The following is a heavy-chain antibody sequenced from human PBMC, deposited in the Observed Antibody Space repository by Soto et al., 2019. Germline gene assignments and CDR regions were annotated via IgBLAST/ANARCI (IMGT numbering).Heavy chain of an antibody. CDR2: IYYSGST. J-gene: IGHJ6*02. CDR1: GGSISSYY. D-gene: IGHD6-13*01. V-gene: IGHV4-59*01. Sequence: QVQLQESGPELVKPSETLSLTCTVSGGSISSYYWSWIRQPPGKGLEWIGYIYYSGSTNYNPSLKSRVTISVDTSKNQFSLKLSSVTAADTAVYYCARAGYAAAGNYYYYYYGMDVWGQGTTVTVSS. CDR3: ARAGYAAAGNYYYYYYGMDV.